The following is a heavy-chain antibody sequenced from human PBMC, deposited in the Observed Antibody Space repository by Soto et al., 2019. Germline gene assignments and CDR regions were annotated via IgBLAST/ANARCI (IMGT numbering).Heavy chain of an antibody. CDR3: VRHLLTAYMVYYFDF. CDR1: GASISSPHDY. D-gene: IGHD3-16*01. V-gene: IGHV4-39*01. Sequence: TSETLSLTCTVSGASISSPHDYWGWIRQSPGRGLEWIGSIYYSGSTYYNQSLKSRISISVDTSKNQFSLNLTSVTAADTAIYFCVRHLLTAYMVYYFDFWCQGALVTAPQ. J-gene: IGHJ4*02. CDR2: IYYSGST.